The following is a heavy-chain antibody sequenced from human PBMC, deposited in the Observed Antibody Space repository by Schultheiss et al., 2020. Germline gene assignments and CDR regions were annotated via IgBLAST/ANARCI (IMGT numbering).Heavy chain of an antibody. D-gene: IGHD1-1*01. Sequence: SQTLSLTCTVSGGSISSSSYYWGWIRQSPGKGLEWIGEINHSGSTNYNPSLKSRVTISVDTSKNQFSLKLSSVTAADTAVYYCAREGATGTVDFDFWGQGTLVTVSS. CDR2: INHSGST. V-gene: IGHV4-39*07. CDR3: AREGATGTVDFDF. CDR1: GGSISSSSYY. J-gene: IGHJ4*02.